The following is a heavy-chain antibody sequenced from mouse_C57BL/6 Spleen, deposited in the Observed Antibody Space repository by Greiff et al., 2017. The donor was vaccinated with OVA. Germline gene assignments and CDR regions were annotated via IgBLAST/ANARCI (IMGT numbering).Heavy chain of an antibody. J-gene: IGHJ4*01. V-gene: IGHV5-17*01. D-gene: IGHD2-4*01. Sequence: EVQLVESGGGLVKPGGSLKLSCAASGFTFSDYGMHWVRQAPETGLEWVAYISSGSSTIYYADTVKGRFPIARDNSKTTLFLQMTSLRSEDTAMYYCARGDYDDAMDYWGQGTSVTVSS. CDR2: ISSGSSTI. CDR3: ARGDYDDAMDY. CDR1: GFTFSDYG.